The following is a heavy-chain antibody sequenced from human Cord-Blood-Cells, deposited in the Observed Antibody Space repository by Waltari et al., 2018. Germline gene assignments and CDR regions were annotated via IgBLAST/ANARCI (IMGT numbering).Heavy chain of an antibody. D-gene: IGHD1-1*01. CDR1: GFTVSRTS. CDR2: IYSGGST. Sequence: EVQLVESGGGLIQPGGSLRLSCAASGFTVSRTSMSWVRQAPGKGLEWFSVIYSGGSTYYADSVKGRFTISRDNSKNTLYLQMNSLRAEDTAVYYCARDIRGGWNDAFDIWGQGTMVTVSS. V-gene: IGHV3-53*01. J-gene: IGHJ3*02. CDR3: ARDIRGGWNDAFDI.